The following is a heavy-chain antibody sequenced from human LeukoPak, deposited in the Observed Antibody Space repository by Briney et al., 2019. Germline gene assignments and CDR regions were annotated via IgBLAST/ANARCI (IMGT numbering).Heavy chain of an antibody. V-gene: IGHV4-39*02. CDR1: GDSISRSTYY. CDR2: VYYGRSP. D-gene: IGHD6-25*01. J-gene: IGHJ4*02. Sequence: PSETLSLTCTVSGDSISRSTYYWAWIRQPPGKGLEWIGSVYYGRSPYFNPSLESRATISVDTSKNHFSLKMSSVTAADTAVYYCARSSGTGTFSYWGQGTLDTVSS. CDR3: ARSSGTGTFSY.